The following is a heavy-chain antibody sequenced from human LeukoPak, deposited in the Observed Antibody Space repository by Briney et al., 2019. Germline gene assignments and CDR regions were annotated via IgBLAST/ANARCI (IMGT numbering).Heavy chain of an antibody. V-gene: IGHV3-7*01. Sequence: GSLRLSCAASGFTFSNYGMHWVRQAPGRGLEWVANIKQDGSEKYYVDSVKGRFTISRDNAKNSLYLQMNSLRAEDTAVYYCARVDYWGQGTLVTVSS. CDR1: GFTFSNYG. CDR2: IKQDGSEK. CDR3: ARVDY. J-gene: IGHJ4*02.